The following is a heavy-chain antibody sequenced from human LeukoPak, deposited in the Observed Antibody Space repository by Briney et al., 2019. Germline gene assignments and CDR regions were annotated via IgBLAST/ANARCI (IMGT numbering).Heavy chain of an antibody. CDR2: IGTAGDT. D-gene: IGHD3-22*01. J-gene: IGHJ6*02. V-gene: IGHV3-13*01. CDR3: AKDRRGDSSGYFDYYYYGMDV. Sequence: PGGSLRLSCAASGFTFSSYDMHWVRQATGKGLEWVSAIGTAGDTYYPGSVKGRFTISRDNSKNTLYLQMNSLRAEDTAVYYCAKDRRGDSSGYFDYYYYGMDVWGQGTTVTVSS. CDR1: GFTFSSYD.